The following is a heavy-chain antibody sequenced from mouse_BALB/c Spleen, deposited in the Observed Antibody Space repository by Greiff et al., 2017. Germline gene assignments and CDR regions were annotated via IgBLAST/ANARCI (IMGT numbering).Heavy chain of an antibody. V-gene: IGHV1-5*01. CDR2: IYPGNSDT. CDR3: TRSNYCSKEDHAY. CDR1: GYSFTSYW. Sequence: EVQLQQSGTVLARPGASVKMSCKASGYSFTSYWMHWVKQRPGQGLEWIGAIYPGNSDTSYNQKFKGKAKLTAVTSASTAYMELSSLTNEDSAVYYCTRSNYCSKEDHAYWGQGTLVTVSA. J-gene: IGHJ3*01. D-gene: IGHD1-1*01.